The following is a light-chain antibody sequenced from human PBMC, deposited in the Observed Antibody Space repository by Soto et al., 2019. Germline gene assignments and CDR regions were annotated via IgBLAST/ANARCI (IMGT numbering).Light chain of an antibody. CDR1: QNIYSN. Sequence: IVMTQSPATLSVSPVERATLSCMASQNIYSNVAWYQQRPGQSPRLLIYAASTRAPGVPARFSGSGSGTEFTLTISGLQSDDFALFFCQHYYKWPLSFGGGTKVDNK. CDR2: AAS. V-gene: IGKV3-15*01. J-gene: IGKJ4*01. CDR3: QHYYKWPLS.